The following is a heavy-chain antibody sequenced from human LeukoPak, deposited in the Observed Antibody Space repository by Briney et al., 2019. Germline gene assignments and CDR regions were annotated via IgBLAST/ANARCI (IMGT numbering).Heavy chain of an antibody. D-gene: IGHD6-13*01. CDR1: GGSISSYY. J-gene: IGHJ5*02. Sequence: SETLSLTCTVSGGSISSYYWSWLRQPPGKGLEWIGYIYYSGSTNYNPSLKSRVTISVDTSKNQFSLKLRSVTAADTAVYYCARGIAAYAPWGQGTLVTVSS. CDR3: ARGIAAYAP. V-gene: IGHV4-59*01. CDR2: IYYSGST.